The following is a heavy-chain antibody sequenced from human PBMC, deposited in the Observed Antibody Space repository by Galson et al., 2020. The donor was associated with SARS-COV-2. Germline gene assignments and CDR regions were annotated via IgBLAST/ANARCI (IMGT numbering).Heavy chain of an antibody. J-gene: IGHJ6*03. CDR2: ISSSSSTI. Sequence: GGSLRLSCAASGFTFSSYSMNWVRQAPGKGLEWVSYISSSSSTIYYADSVKGRFTIPRDNAKNSLYLQMNSLRAEDTAVYYCARDYCSGGSCYSYYYYYYMDVWGKGTTSPSP. V-gene: IGHV3-48*04. CDR1: GFTFSSYS. D-gene: IGHD2-15*01. CDR3: ARDYCSGGSCYSYYYYYYMDV.